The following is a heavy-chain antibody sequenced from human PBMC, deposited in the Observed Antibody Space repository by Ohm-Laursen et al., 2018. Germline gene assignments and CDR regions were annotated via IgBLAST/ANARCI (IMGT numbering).Heavy chain of an antibody. CDR3: ARDGRAITLVRGVISKSPGYYFDL. J-gene: IGHJ2*01. V-gene: IGHV4-31*03. D-gene: IGHD3-10*01. CDR2: IYYSGTT. Sequence: SQTLSLTCIVSGGSITSGYYWNWIRRHPGKGLEWIGYIYYSGTTYYSPSLKSRVTMSADTSKNQFSLRLTSATAADTAVYYCARDGRAITLVRGVISKSPGYYFDLWGRGTLVTVSS. CDR1: GGSITSGYY.